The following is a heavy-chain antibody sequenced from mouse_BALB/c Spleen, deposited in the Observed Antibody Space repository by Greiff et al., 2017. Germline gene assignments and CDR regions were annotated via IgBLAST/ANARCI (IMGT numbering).Heavy chain of an antibody. CDR1: GYTFTSYW. CDR3: TRRGYGVYAMDY. CDR2: IYPGSGST. J-gene: IGHJ4*01. Sequence: LQPPGSVLVRPGASVKLSCKASGYTFTSYWMHWVKQRPGQGLEWIGNIYPGSGSTNYDEKFKSKATLTVDTSSSTAYMQLSSLTAEDSAVYYCTRRGYGVYAMDYWGQGTTGTVAA. D-gene: IGHD2-2*01. V-gene: IGHV1S22*01.